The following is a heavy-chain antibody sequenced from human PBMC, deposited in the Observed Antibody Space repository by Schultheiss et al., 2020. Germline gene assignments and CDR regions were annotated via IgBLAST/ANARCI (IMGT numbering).Heavy chain of an antibody. V-gene: IGHV4-34*01. D-gene: IGHD3-22*01. CDR2: INHSGST. J-gene: IGHJ2*01. Sequence: SETLSLTCTVSGGSISSYYWSWIRQPPGKGLEWIGEINHSGSTNYNPSLKSRVTISVDTSKNQFSLKLSSVTAADTAVYYCARPRRYYDSSGYYPDHYWYFDLWGRGTLVTVSS. CDR3: ARPRRYYDSSGYYPDHYWYFDL. CDR1: GGSISSYY.